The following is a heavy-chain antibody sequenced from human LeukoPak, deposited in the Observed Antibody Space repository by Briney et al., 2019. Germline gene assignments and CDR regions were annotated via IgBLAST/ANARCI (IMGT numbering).Heavy chain of an antibody. CDR1: GGSISSSSYY. CDR3: ARGWDFPGRFDP. Sequence: SETLSLTCTVSGGSISSSSYYWGWIRQPPGKGLEWIGSIYYSGSTYYNPSLKSRVTISVDTSKNQFSLKLSSVTAADTAVYYCARGWDFPGRFDPWGQGTLVTVSS. CDR2: IYYSGST. J-gene: IGHJ5*02. D-gene: IGHD1-26*01. V-gene: IGHV4-39*07.